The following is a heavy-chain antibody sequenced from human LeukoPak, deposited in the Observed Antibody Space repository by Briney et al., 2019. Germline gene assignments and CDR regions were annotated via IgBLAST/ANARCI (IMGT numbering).Heavy chain of an antibody. J-gene: IGHJ3*02. D-gene: IGHD1-26*01. CDR2: TNSGGTST. Sequence: GGSLRLSCATSGFPFSDFSMSWVRQAPGKGLEWISTTNSGGTSTYYAESVKGRFTISRDNSKNTLYLQMNSLRAEDTAVYYCAKEHARDSGGHDAFDIWGQGTMVTVSS. CDR1: GFPFSDFS. CDR3: AKEHARDSGGHDAFDI. V-gene: IGHV3-23*01.